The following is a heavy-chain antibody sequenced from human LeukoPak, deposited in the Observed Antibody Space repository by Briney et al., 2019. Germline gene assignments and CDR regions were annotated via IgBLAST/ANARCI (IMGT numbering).Heavy chain of an antibody. CDR3: ARPAQTVPDYGDYLV. CDR1: GGSISYYY. V-gene: IGHV4-4*07. D-gene: IGHD4-17*01. Sequence: NPSETLSLTCTVSGGSISYYYWTWIRQPAGKGLEWIGRIYSSGSTNYNPSLKSRVTMSVDTSNNQFSLRLSSVTAADTAVYYCARPAQTVPDYGDYLVWGKGTTVTVSS. J-gene: IGHJ6*04. CDR2: IYSSGST.